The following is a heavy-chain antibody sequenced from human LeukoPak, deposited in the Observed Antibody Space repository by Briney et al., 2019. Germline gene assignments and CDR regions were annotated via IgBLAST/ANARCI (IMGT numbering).Heavy chain of an antibody. Sequence: GGSLRLSCTVSGFTFGNYAMTWVRQGPGKGLESVSSASTDGTPYYANSVKGRFTISRDNSKSTLYLRMNSLRAEDTAVYYCAKSGYSYGGPFDYWGQGTLVTVSS. CDR1: GFTFGNYA. CDR3: AKSGYSYGGPFDY. V-gene: IGHV3-23*01. CDR2: ASTDGTP. J-gene: IGHJ4*02. D-gene: IGHD5-18*01.